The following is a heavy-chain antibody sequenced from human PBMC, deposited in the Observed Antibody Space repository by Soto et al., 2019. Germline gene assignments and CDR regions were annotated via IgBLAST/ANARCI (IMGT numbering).Heavy chain of an antibody. CDR2: IYFSGST. CDR3: ARDSHSQQPNHRWGGGHMDV. V-gene: IGHV4-31*11. D-gene: IGHD6-13*01. Sequence: QVQLQESGPGLVKPSQTLSLTCAVSGGSISNGGYYWSWIRQHPGKDLEGIGSIYFSGSTYYNPSLKSRVTISVATPKNQFSLKLSSVTAADTAMYYCARDSHSQQPNHRWGGGHMDVWGKGTTVTVSS. CDR1: GGSISNGGYY. J-gene: IGHJ6*03.